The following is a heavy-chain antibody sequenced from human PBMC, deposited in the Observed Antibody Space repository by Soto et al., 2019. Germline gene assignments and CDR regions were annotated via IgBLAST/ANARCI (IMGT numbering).Heavy chain of an antibody. CDR2: INHSGST. CDR1: GGSFSGYY. V-gene: IGHV4-34*01. J-gene: IGHJ4*02. CDR3: ATRPRYCSGGSCYGYYFDY. Sequence: SETLSLTCAVFGGSFSGYYWSWIRQPPGKGLEWIGEINHSGSTNYNPSLKSRVTISVDTSKNQFSLKLSSVTAADTAVYYCATRPRYCSGGSCYGYYFDYWGQGTLVIVSS. D-gene: IGHD2-15*01.